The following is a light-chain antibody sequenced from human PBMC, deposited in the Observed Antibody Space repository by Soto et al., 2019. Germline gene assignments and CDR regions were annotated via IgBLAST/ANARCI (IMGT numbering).Light chain of an antibody. Sequence: EILMTQSPDILSVSPGERATLSCRASESVSNNLAWYQQKPRQAPRLLIYGASTRAPGISTRFSGSGSGTEFTLTISGLQSEDCAVYCCQQYNNWPGTFGRGTKVKI. CDR3: QQYNNWPGT. J-gene: IGKJ1*01. CDR2: GAS. V-gene: IGKV3-15*01. CDR1: ESVSNN.